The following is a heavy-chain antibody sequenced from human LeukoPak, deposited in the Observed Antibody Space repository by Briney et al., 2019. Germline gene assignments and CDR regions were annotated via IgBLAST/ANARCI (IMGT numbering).Heavy chain of an antibody. D-gene: IGHD5-18*01. V-gene: IGHV4-34*01. Sequence: SETLSLTCAVYGGSFSGYYWSWICQPPGKGLEWIGEINHSGSTSYNPSLKSRVTISVDTSKNQFSLKLSSVTAADTAVYYCARDRKRGYRAYGMDVWGKGTTVTVSS. CDR3: ARDRKRGYRAYGMDV. J-gene: IGHJ6*04. CDR1: GGSFSGYY. CDR2: INHSGST.